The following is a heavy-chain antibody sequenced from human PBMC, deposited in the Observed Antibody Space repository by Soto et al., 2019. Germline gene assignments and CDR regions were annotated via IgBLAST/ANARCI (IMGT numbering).Heavy chain of an antibody. CDR1: GDSISSINYY. CDR2: IYYRGST. V-gene: IGHV4-39*01. J-gene: IGHJ5*01. D-gene: IGHD2-2*01. Sequence: QLQLQESGPGLVKPSETLSLTCTVSGDSISSINYYWGWIRQPPGKGLEWIGTIYYRGSTYYNPSLKSRVTIFVDTSKNQFSLKLSSVTAADTAVYYCARRTYCRSTSCYAGGYWFDSWGHGILVTVSS. CDR3: ARRTYCRSTSCYAGGYWFDS.